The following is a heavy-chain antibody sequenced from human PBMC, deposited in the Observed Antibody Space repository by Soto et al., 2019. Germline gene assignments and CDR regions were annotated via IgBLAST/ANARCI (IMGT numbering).Heavy chain of an antibody. Sequence: SQTLSLTCAITGDSVSSNSAGWSWVRQSPSRGLEWLGRTYYRSKWYYEYAVSVRGRITINPDTSKNQYSLQLNSVTPEDTAVYFCARGEQYTGRIFDYWGQGTLVTVSS. CDR2: TYYRSKWYY. CDR3: ARGEQYTGRIFDY. V-gene: IGHV6-1*01. CDR1: GDSVSSNSAG. D-gene: IGHD1-26*01. J-gene: IGHJ4*01.